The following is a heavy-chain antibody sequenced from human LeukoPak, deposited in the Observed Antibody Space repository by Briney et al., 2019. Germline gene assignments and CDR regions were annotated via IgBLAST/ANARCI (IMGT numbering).Heavy chain of an antibody. D-gene: IGHD2-2*01. J-gene: IGHJ5*02. V-gene: IGHV4-39*01. CDR1: GGSIGSGTYY. CDR3: ARQSLVKYQLLLSWFDP. Sequence: SETLSLTCTVSGGSIGSGTYYWAWIRQAPGKGLEWIGSISYGGSTYYNPSLKSRVTISVHTSTNQFSLKLTSGTAADTAVYYCARQSLVKYQLLLSWFDPWGQGTLVTVSS. CDR2: ISYGGST.